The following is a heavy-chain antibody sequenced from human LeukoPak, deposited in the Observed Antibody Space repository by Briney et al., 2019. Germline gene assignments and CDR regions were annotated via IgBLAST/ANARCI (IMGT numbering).Heavy chain of an antibody. J-gene: IGHJ5*02. Sequence: PSGTLSLTCAVSGGSISSSNWWSWVRQPPGKGLEWIGEIYHSGSTNYNPSLKSRVTISVDKSKNQFSLKLSSVTAADTAVYYCARHVEGVTAITEGNWFDPWGQGTLVTVSS. CDR3: ARHVEGVTAITEGNWFDP. D-gene: IGHD2-21*02. CDR2: IYHSGST. CDR1: GGSISSSNW. V-gene: IGHV4-4*02.